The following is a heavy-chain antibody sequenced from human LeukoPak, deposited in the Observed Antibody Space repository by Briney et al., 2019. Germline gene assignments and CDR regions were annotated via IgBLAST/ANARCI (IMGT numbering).Heavy chain of an antibody. CDR1: GSTFSSYS. CDR3: ARVAAAAVLASAFDI. D-gene: IGHD6-13*01. J-gene: IGHJ3*02. V-gene: IGHV3-21*01. Sequence: PGGSLRLSCAASGSTFSSYSMNWVRQAPGKGLEWVSSISSSSSYIYYADSVKGRFTISRDNAKNSLYLQMNSLRAEDTAVYYCARVAAAAVLASAFDIWGQGTMVTVSS. CDR2: ISSSSSYI.